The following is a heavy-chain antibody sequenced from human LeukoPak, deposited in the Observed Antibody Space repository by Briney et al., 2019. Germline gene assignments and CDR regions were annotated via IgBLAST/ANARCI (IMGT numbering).Heavy chain of an antibody. Sequence: PGGSLRLSCAASGFTFSSYSMNWVRQAPGKGLEWVSSISSSSYIYDADSVKGRFTISRDNAKNSLYLQMNSLRAEDTAVYYCARHPLLWFGELLYEDYWGQGTLVTVSS. J-gene: IGHJ4*02. V-gene: IGHV3-21*01. CDR2: ISSSSYI. CDR1: GFTFSSYS. D-gene: IGHD3-10*01. CDR3: ARHPLLWFGELLYEDY.